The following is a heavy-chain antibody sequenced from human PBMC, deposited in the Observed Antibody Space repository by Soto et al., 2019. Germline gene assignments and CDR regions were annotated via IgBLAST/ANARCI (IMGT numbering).Heavy chain of an antibody. CDR3: AREFSTVTNYDMDV. D-gene: IGHD4-17*01. J-gene: IGHJ6*02. CDR2: INHSGST. CDR1: GGSFSGYY. Sequence: SETLSLTCAVYGGSFSGYYWSWIRQPPGKGLEWIGEINHSGSTNYNPSLKSRVTISVDTSKNQFSLKLSSVTAADTAVYYCAREFSTVTNYDMDVWGQGTTVTVSS. V-gene: IGHV4-34*01.